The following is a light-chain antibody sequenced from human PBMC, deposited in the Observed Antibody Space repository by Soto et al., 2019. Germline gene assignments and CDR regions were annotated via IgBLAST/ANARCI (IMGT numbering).Light chain of an antibody. CDR2: AAS. Sequence: ETVMTQSPVTLSVSPGDTATLSCRASQRVSNHFAWYQQKPGQAPRLLIYAASTRSAGVPVRFSGSGSETEFTLTIRSLQSEDFAVYYCQQYNNWPPITFGQGTKVDIK. V-gene: IGKV3-15*01. CDR3: QQYNNWPPIT. J-gene: IGKJ1*01. CDR1: QRVSNH.